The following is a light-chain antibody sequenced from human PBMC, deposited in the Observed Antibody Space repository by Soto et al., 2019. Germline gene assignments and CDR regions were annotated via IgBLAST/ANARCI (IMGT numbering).Light chain of an antibody. CDR2: DAS. Sequence: DVQMTQSPSTLSASVGDRVTITCRASQSISRWLAWHQQKPGKAPKVLIYDASNLESGVPSRFSGSGSGTEFTLTISCLQPDDFATYYCQQYNSYSQTFGQGTKVDIK. CDR1: QSISRW. J-gene: IGKJ1*01. V-gene: IGKV1-5*01. CDR3: QQYNSYSQT.